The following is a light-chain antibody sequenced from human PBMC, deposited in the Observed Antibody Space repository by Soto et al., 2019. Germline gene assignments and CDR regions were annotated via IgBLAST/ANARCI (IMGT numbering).Light chain of an antibody. CDR2: INSDGSH. CDR1: SGQRNYA. J-gene: IGLJ2*01. CDR3: QSWGTGIHVV. V-gene: IGLV4-69*02. Sequence: LVLTQSPSASASLGASVKLTCTLSSGQRNYAIAWHQQQPEKGPRYLMKINSDGSHTKGDGIPDRFSGSRSGAEYYLTISSLQSEDEADYYCQSWGTGIHVVFGGGSKLTVL.